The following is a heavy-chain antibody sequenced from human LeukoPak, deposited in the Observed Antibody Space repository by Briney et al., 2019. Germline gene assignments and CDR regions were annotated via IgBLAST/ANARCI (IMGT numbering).Heavy chain of an antibody. CDR2: ISSSSTYI. V-gene: IGHV3-21*01. CDR3: ARVGGSSSRYFDN. J-gene: IGHJ4*02. Sequence: GGSLRLSCAASGFTFSNYAMTWVRQAPGKGLEWVSSISSSSTYIYYADSVKGRFTISRDNAKNSLYLQMNSLRAEDTAVYYCARVGGSSSRYFDNWGQGALVTVSS. D-gene: IGHD6-6*01. CDR1: GFTFSNYA.